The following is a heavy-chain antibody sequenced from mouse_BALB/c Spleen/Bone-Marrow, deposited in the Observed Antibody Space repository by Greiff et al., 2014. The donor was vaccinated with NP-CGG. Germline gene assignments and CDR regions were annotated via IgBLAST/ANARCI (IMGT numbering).Heavy chain of an antibody. CDR3: ARDYRHDYAMDY. J-gene: IGHJ4*01. CDR2: ILPGSGTT. D-gene: IGHD2-14*01. Sequence: QVQLQQPGAELMKPGASVKISCKATGYTFSSYWIEWVKQRPGHGLEWIGEILPGSGTTNYNEKFKGKAKFTADTSSNTAYMQFSSLTSEDSAVYYCARDYRHDYAMDYWGQGTSVTVSS. V-gene: IGHV1-9*01. CDR1: GYTFSSYW.